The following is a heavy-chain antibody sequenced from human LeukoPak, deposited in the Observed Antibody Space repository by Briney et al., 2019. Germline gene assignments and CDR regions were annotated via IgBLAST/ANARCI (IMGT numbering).Heavy chain of an antibody. CDR1: GYTFSSYD. CDR3: ARRNYGSPRWFDP. V-gene: IGHV1-8*01. Sequence: ASVKVSCKASGYTFSSYDINWVRQATGQGLEWMGWMNPNSGNTGYAQKFQGRVSMTRNTSISTAYMELSSLRSEDTAVYYCARRNYGSPRWFDPWGQGTLVTVSS. CDR2: MNPNSGNT. D-gene: IGHD3-10*01. J-gene: IGHJ5*02.